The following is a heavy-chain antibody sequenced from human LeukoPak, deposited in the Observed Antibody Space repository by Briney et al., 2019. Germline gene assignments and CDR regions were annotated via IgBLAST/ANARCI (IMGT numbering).Heavy chain of an antibody. CDR2: IYSSGST. CDR1: GGSISSGSYY. J-gene: IGHJ4*01. D-gene: IGHD6-25*01. V-gene: IGHV4-39*01. Sequence: TSETLSLTCTVSGGSISSGSYYWGWIRQPPGKGLEWIGSIYSSGSTYYNSSLKSRATISIDTSKNQVSLKMSSVTAADTAVYYCAKSGGYGLIDYWGQGTLVTVSS. CDR3: AKSGGYGLIDY.